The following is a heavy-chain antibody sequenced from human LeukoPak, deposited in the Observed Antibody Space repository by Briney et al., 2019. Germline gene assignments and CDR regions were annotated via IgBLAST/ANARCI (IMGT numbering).Heavy chain of an antibody. CDR2: ISAYNGNT. J-gene: IGHJ4*02. CDR1: GYTFTSYG. CDR3: ARGPLGRGWYYFDY. V-gene: IGHV1-18*01. D-gene: IGHD6-19*01. Sequence: GASVKVSCKASGYTFTSYGISWVRQAPGQGLEWMGWISAYNGNTNYARKLQGRVTMTTDTSTSTAYMELRSLRSDDTAVYYCARGPLGRGWYYFDYWGQGTLVTVSS.